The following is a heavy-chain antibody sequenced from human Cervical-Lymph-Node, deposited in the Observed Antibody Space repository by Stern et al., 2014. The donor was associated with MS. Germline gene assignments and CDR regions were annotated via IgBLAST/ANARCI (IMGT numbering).Heavy chain of an antibody. Sequence: QVQLVQSGPAVKKPGASVRLSCKASGYTFNSFAISWVRQAPGQGLEWMGWMNPTSAKTGYAQKFQGRVTMTRNNSISTAYMELTSLRSEDTAVYYCARGDQSNYYYHFGFDVWGQGTTVTVSS. D-gene: IGHD4-11*01. CDR1: GYTFNSFA. J-gene: IGHJ6*02. V-gene: IGHV1-8*01. CDR2: MNPTSAKT. CDR3: ARGDQSNYYYHFGFDV.